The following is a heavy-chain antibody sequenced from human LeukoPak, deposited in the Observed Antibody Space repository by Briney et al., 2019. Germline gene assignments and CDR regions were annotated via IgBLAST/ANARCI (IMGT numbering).Heavy chain of an antibody. Sequence: PGGSLRLSCAASGFTFSGYWMHWVRQAPGKGLVWVSRINSDGSSTSYADSVKGRFTISRDNAKNTLYLQMNSLRAEDTAVYYCAIGKLTGQIDYWGQGTLVTVSS. D-gene: IGHD1-20*01. CDR1: GFTFSGYW. CDR3: AIGKLTGQIDY. CDR2: INSDGSST. J-gene: IGHJ4*02. V-gene: IGHV3-74*01.